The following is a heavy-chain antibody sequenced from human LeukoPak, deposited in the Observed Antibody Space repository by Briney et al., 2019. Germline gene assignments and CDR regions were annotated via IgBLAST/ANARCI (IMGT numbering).Heavy chain of an antibody. Sequence: GGSLRLSCAASGFSFSDYSINWVRQAPGKGLEWVSFISSGSSTIDYSDSVKGRFTISRYNAKNSVYLQMNSLRAEDTAVYYCARASYKTGATQDYWGQGTLVTVSS. CDR1: GFSFSDYS. D-gene: IGHD1-26*01. CDR2: ISSGSSTI. V-gene: IGHV3-48*01. J-gene: IGHJ4*02. CDR3: ARASYKTGATQDY.